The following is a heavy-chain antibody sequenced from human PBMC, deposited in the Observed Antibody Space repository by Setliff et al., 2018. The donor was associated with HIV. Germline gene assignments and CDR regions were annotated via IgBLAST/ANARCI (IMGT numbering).Heavy chain of an antibody. J-gene: IGHJ6*03. CDR2: INSDESRT. Sequence: GGSLRLSCAASGFTFSTYWMHWVRQAPGKGLVWVSRINSDESRTTYADSVKGRFTISRDNAKNTLYLQMNSLRAEDTAVYYCVRGTLSREGSFDNYYYYMDVWGKGTTVTVSS. D-gene: IGHD3-9*01. V-gene: IGHV3-74*01. CDR1: GFTFSTYW. CDR3: VRGTLSREGSFDNYYYYMDV.